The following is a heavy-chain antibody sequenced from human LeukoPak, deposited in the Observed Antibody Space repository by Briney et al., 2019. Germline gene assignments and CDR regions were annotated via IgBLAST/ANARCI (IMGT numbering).Heavy chain of an antibody. CDR2: ISTYSDES. D-gene: IGHD6-19*01. Sequence: ASVKVSCKASGYSFINYGISWVRQAPGQGPEWMGWISTYSDESRYAQKFQGRVTMTTDASTRTAYMELRSLRSDDTAVYYCARESRSSGEDYWGQGTLVTFSS. CDR3: ARESRSSGEDY. V-gene: IGHV1-18*01. J-gene: IGHJ4*02. CDR1: GYSFINYG.